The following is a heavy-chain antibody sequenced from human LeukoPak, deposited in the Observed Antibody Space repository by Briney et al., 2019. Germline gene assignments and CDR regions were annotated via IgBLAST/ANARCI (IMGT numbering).Heavy chain of an antibody. J-gene: IGHJ4*02. V-gene: IGHV3-30*18. D-gene: IGHD1-26*01. CDR3: AKALRGAREVVDY. Sequence: GGSLRLSCAASGFTFSSYGMHWVRQAPGKGLEWVAVISYDRSNKYYADSVKGRFTISRDNSKNTLYLQMNSLRAEDTAVYYCAKALRGAREVVDYWGQGTLVTVSS. CDR1: GFTFSSYG. CDR2: ISYDRSNK.